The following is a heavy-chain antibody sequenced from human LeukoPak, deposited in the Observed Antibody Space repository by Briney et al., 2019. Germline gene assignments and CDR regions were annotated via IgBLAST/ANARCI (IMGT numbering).Heavy chain of an antibody. D-gene: IGHD2-2*01. Sequence: SETLSLTCTVSGGSISSYYWSWIRQPAGKGLEWIGRIYTSGSTNYNPSLKSRVTMSVDTSKNQFSLKLSSVTAADTAVYYCAREAPLYCSSTSCYAEYFDLWGRGTLVTVSS. CDR1: GGSISSYY. V-gene: IGHV4-4*07. CDR3: AREAPLYCSSTSCYAEYFDL. J-gene: IGHJ2*01. CDR2: IYTSGST.